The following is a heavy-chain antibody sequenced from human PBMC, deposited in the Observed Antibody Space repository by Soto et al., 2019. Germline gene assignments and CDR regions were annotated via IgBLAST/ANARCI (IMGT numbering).Heavy chain of an antibody. V-gene: IGHV4-39*01. CDR1: GGSISGSPHY. CDR3: ASRRGYSGYKGRAFDT. Sequence: QLRLQESGPGLVKPSETLSLTCTVSGGSISGSPHYWGWIRQPPGKGLEWIGHIFYSGSTYYNPSLKSRVTISVDTSKNQFSLNLSSVTAADTAVYYCASRRGYSGYKGRAFDTWGQGTMVTVSS. D-gene: IGHD5-12*01. CDR2: IFYSGST. J-gene: IGHJ3*02.